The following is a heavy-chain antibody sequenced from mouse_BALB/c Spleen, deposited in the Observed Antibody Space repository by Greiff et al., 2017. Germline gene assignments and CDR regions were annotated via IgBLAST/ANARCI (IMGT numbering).Heavy chain of an antibody. Sequence: QVQLQQSGAELVKPGASVKMSCKASGYTFTSYWMHWVKQRPGQGLEWIGYINPSTGYTEYNQKFKDKATLTADKSSSTAYMQLSSLTSEDSAVYYCARDYGSRYWGQGTTLTVSS. CDR2: INPSTGYT. V-gene: IGHV1S26*01. CDR3: ARDYGSRY. CDR1: GYTFTSYW. J-gene: IGHJ2*01. D-gene: IGHD1-1*01.